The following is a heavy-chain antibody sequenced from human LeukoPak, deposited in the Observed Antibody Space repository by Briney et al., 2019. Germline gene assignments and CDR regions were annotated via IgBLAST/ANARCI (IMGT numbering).Heavy chain of an antibody. Sequence: GGSLRLSCAASGFTYSNYSMNWVRQAPGKGLEWVSYISTRSGTIYYTDSVKRRFTVSRDNAKNSLFLQMNSLRDEDTAVYYCARDRGGYEFFDYWGQGILVTVSS. CDR1: GFTYSNYS. V-gene: IGHV3-48*02. CDR3: ARDRGGYEFFDY. CDR2: ISTRSGTI. J-gene: IGHJ4*02. D-gene: IGHD5-12*01.